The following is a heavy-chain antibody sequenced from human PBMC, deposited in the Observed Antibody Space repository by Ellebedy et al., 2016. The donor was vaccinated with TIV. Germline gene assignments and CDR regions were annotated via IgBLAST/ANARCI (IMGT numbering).Heavy chain of an antibody. V-gene: IGHV3-48*03. CDR1: GFTFSSYE. D-gene: IGHD2-2*01. CDR2: ISSSGSTI. Sequence: PGGSLRLSCAASGFTFSSYEMNWVRQAPGKGLEWVSYISSSGSTIYYADSVKGRFTISRDNAKNSLYLQMNSLRAEDTAVYYCARVVPLYCSSSSCEDYWGQGTLVTVSS. J-gene: IGHJ4*02. CDR3: ARVVPLYCSSSSCEDY.